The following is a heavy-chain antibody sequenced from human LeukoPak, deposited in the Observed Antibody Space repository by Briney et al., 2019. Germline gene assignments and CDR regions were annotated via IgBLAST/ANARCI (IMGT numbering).Heavy chain of an antibody. CDR3: ARDSSGWYIDY. Sequence: GASVKVSCKASGYTFTGYYMHWVRQAPGQGLEWLGWINPNNGGTNYAQKFQGRVTMTRDTSISTAYMELSRLRSDDTAVYYCARDSSGWYIDYWGQGTLVTVSS. V-gene: IGHV1-2*02. J-gene: IGHJ4*02. CDR1: GYTFTGYY. CDR2: INPNNGGT. D-gene: IGHD6-19*01.